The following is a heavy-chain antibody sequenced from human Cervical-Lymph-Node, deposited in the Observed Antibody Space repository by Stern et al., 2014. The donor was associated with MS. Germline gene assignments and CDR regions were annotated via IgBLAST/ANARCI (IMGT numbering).Heavy chain of an antibody. J-gene: IGHJ5*02. D-gene: IGHD4-11*01. CDR1: GFTFSGYW. V-gene: IGHV3-74*02. Sequence: VQLVESGGGLVQPGGSLRLSCAGSGFTFSGYWMHWVRQAPETGLVWVSCINSDASGTNYADSVKGRFTISRDNAKNTLYLQMDSLRAEDTAVYYCARQMTTVTKSWFDPWGQGTLVTVSS. CDR3: ARQMTTVTKSWFDP. CDR2: INSDASGT.